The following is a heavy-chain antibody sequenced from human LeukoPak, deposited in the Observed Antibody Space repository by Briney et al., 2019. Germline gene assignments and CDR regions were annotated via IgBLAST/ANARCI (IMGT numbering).Heavy chain of an antibody. D-gene: IGHD6-19*01. Sequence: PGGSLRLSCAASGFTFSSYGMNWVRQAPGKGLEWVSSISSSSSYIYYADSVKGRFTISRDNAKNSLYLQMNSLRAEDTAVYYCARGLEEQWLENYYWGQGTLVTVSS. CDR2: ISSSSSYI. CDR1: GFTFSSYG. J-gene: IGHJ4*02. V-gene: IGHV3-21*01. CDR3: ARGLEEQWLENYY.